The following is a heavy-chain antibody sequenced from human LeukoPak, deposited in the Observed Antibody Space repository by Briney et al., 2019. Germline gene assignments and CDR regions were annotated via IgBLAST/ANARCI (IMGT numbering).Heavy chain of an antibody. V-gene: IGHV4-39*01. D-gene: IGHD4-17*01. CDR1: GGSISSSSYY. CDR3: TRHSAVTTFTFDY. Sequence: SETLSLTCTVSGGSISSSSYYWGWIRQPPGKGLEWIGSIYYSGSTYYNPSLKSRVTISLDTSKNQFSLRLSSVTAADTAVYYCTRHSAVTTFTFDYWGQGTLVTVSS. J-gene: IGHJ4*02. CDR2: IYYSGST.